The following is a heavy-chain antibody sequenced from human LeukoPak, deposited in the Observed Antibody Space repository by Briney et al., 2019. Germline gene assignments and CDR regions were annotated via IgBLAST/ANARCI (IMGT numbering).Heavy chain of an antibody. CDR3: ARDRHVLGLYYYYMDV. J-gene: IGHJ6*03. V-gene: IGHV3-48*01. D-gene: IGHD6-6*01. Sequence: GGSLRLSCEGSGFTFSAYNMNWVRQAPGKGLESISYISSSSATIFYADSVKGRFTISRDNDKNSLYLQMNSLRPEDTAVYFCARDRHVLGLYYYYMDVWGKGTTVTVSS. CDR1: GFTFSAYN. CDR2: ISSSSATI.